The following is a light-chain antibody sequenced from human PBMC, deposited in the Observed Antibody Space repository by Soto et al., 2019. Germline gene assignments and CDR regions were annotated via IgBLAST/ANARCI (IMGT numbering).Light chain of an antibody. V-gene: IGKV3D-15*01. Sequence: EIVMTQSPATLSVSPGERATISCRASQSVSSNLAWYQQKPGQAPRLLIYAASTRATGIPARFSGSGSGTEFTLTISSLQSEYFSVYYCQHYNNWPPWTFGQGTKVEIK. CDR1: QSVSSN. CDR2: AAS. CDR3: QHYNNWPPWT. J-gene: IGKJ1*01.